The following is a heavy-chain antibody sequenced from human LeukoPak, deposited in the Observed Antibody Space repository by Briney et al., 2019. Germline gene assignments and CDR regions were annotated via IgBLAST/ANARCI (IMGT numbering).Heavy chain of an antibody. CDR1: GYTFTRYG. CDR2: ISAYNGNT. D-gene: IGHD1-26*01. CDR3: ALNPRIETEPFDY. V-gene: IGHV1-18*01. J-gene: IGHJ4*02. Sequence: ASVKVSCKASGYTFTRYGINWVRQAPGQGLEWMGWISAYNGNTNYAPRLQGRVTMTTDTSTTTAYMELRGLRSGDTAVYYCALNPRIETEPFDYWGQGTLVTVSS.